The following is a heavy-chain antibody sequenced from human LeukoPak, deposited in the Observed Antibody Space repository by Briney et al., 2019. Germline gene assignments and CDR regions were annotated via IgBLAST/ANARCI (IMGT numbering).Heavy chain of an antibody. CDR1: GYSISSGYY. D-gene: IGHD2-8*01. J-gene: IGHJ4*02. CDR2: IYHSGST. CDR3: ARSLFCTNGVCRLRLSFDY. V-gene: IGHV4-38-2*02. Sequence: RPSETLSLTCTVSGYSISSGYYWGWIRQPPGKGLEWIGSIYHSGSTYYDPSLKSRVTISVDTSKNQFSLKLSSVTAADTAVYYCARSLFCTNGVCRLRLSFDYWGQGTLVTVSS.